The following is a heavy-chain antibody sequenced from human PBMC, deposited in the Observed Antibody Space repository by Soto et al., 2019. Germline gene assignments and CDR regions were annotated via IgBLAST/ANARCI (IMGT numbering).Heavy chain of an antibody. D-gene: IGHD3-3*01. J-gene: IGHJ4*02. CDR3: ARGLSWSPYFES. CDR2: LYYSGTT. CDR1: GASISTQS. V-gene: IGHV4-59*11. Sequence: QVQLQESGPGLVKPSETLSLTCTVSGASISTQSWNWIRQAPGKGLEWIGYLYYSGTTNYNLSLKSGVTMSADTSKNQVSLKLTSVTAADTAVYFCARGLSWSPYFESWGQGILVTVSS.